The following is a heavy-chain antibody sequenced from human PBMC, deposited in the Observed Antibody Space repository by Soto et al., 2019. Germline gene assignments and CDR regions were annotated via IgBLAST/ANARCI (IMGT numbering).Heavy chain of an antibody. V-gene: IGHV4-61*08. J-gene: IGHJ4*02. CDR3: ARAISTGYDILTGYYMDY. Sequence: PSETLSLTCTVSGGSVSSGAYYWSWTRQPPGKGLEWIGYIYYSGSTNYNPSLKSQVTISVDTSKNQFSLKLSSVTAADTAVYYCARAISTGYDILTGYYMDYWGQGALVTVSS. CDR1: GGSVSSGAYY. CDR2: IYYSGST. D-gene: IGHD3-9*01.